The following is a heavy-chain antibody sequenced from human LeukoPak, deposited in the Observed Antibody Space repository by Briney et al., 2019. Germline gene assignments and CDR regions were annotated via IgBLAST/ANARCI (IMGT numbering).Heavy chain of an antibody. CDR2: IYTSGST. J-gene: IGHJ3*02. D-gene: IGHD1-14*01. V-gene: IGHV4-61*02. Sequence: SQALSLTCTVSGGSISSGSYYWRWIRQPAGKGLEWIGRIYTSGSTNYNPSLKSRVTISVDTSKHQFSLKLSSVTAADTAVYYCASRRGQGAFDIWGQGTMVAVSS. CDR1: GGSISSGSYY. CDR3: ASRRGQGAFDI.